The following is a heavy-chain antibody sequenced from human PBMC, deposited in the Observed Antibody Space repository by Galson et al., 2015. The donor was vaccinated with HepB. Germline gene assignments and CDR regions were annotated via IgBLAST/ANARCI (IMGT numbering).Heavy chain of an antibody. CDR2: IRYDGSNK. Sequence: SLRLSCAASGFTFSSYGMHWVRQAPGKGLEWVAFIRYDGSNKYYADSVKGRFTISRDNSKNTLYLQMNSLRAEDTAVYYCAKGEPGIAVADLFDYWGQGTLVTASS. CDR3: AKGEPGIAVADLFDY. CDR1: GFTFSSYG. V-gene: IGHV3-30*02. J-gene: IGHJ4*02. D-gene: IGHD6-19*01.